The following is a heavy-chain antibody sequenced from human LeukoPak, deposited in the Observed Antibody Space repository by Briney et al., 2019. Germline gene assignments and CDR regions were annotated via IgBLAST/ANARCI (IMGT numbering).Heavy chain of an antibody. CDR3: AELGITMIGGV. Sequence: GGSLRLSCAASGFTFSNYWMHWVRQAPGKGLVWVSRVNSDGSSTSYADPVKGRFTISRDNAKNTVYLQMNSLRAEDTAVYYCAELGITMIGGVWGKGTTVTISS. D-gene: IGHD3-10*02. CDR2: VNSDGSST. V-gene: IGHV3-74*01. CDR1: GFTFSNYW. J-gene: IGHJ6*04.